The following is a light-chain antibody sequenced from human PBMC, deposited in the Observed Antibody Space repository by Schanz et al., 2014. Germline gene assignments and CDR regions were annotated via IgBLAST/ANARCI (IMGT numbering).Light chain of an antibody. CDR2: GAS. CDR3: QHYNNWPPLMYT. Sequence: EIVMTQSPATLSVSPGERATLSCRASQNIFSNLAWYQQKSGQAPRLLIFGASTRATGIPARFSGSGSGTEFTLTISSLQSEDFAVYFCQHYNNWPPLMYTFGQGTKLEMK. CDR1: QNIFSN. J-gene: IGKJ2*01. V-gene: IGKV3-15*01.